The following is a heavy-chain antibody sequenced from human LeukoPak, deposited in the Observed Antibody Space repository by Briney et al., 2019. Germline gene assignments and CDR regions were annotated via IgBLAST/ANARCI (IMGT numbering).Heavy chain of an antibody. CDR3: AKVTSSGYYNDY. J-gene: IGHJ4*02. V-gene: IGHV3-23*01. CDR1: GFTFSSYA. D-gene: IGHD3-22*01. CDR2: ISGSGGGT. Sequence: GGSLRLSCAASGFTFSSYAMSWVRQAPGKGLEWVSAISGSGGGTYYADSVKGRFTISRGNSKNTLYLQMNSLRAEDTAVYYCAKVTSSGYYNDYWGQGTLVTVSS.